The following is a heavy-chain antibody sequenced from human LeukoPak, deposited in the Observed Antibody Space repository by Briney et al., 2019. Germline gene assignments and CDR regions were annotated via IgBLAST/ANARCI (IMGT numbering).Heavy chain of an antibody. J-gene: IGHJ4*02. V-gene: IGHV3-66*01. D-gene: IGHD3-3*02. CDR2: IYSGGNT. CDR3: ARAPSNAHFDY. CDR1: GFTVRNNY. Sequence: GGSLRLSCAASGFTVRNNYMSWVRQAPGKGLEWVSLIYSGGNTYYADSVKGRLTISRDNSNNTVYLQMNSLRAEDTAVYYCARAPSNAHFDYWGQGTLVTVSS.